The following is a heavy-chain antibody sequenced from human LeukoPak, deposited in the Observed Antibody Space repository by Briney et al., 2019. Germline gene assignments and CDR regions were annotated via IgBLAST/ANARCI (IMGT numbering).Heavy chain of an antibody. J-gene: IGHJ4*02. CDR3: AKEGTDYGDYPYFFDY. D-gene: IGHD4-17*01. Sequence: GGSLRLSCAASGFTFSSYWMSWVRQAPGKGLEWVANIKQDGSEKYYVDSVKGRFTISRDNAKNSLYLQMNSLRAEDTGVYYCAKEGTDYGDYPYFFDYWGQGTLVTVSS. V-gene: IGHV3-7*01. CDR1: GFTFSSYW. CDR2: IKQDGSEK.